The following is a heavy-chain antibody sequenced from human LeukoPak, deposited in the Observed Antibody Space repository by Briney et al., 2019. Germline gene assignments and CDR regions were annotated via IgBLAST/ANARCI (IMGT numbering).Heavy chain of an antibody. CDR1: GYTFTIYD. CDR2: MNPNSGNT. CDR3: ARVEEMATILGAFDI. V-gene: IGHV1-8*01. D-gene: IGHD5-24*01. J-gene: IGHJ3*02. Sequence: ASVNVSFKASGYTFTIYDINGVRQAAGQGLEWMGWMNPNSGNTGYAQKFQGRVTMTRNTSISTAYMELSSLRSEDTAVYYCARVEEMATILGAFDIWGQGTMVTVSS.